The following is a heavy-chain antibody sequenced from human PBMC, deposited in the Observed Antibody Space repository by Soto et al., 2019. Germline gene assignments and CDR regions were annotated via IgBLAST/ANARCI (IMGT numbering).Heavy chain of an antibody. V-gene: IGHV4-34*01. CDR2: INHSGST. J-gene: IGHJ6*04. Sequence: PSETLSLTCSVYGGSFSDYYWSWIRQPPGKGLEWIGEINHSGSTNYNPSLKSRVTISVHTSKNQFSLKLSSVTAADTAVYYCARARKGSGSDYYYHYGMDVWGKETTVTVS. CDR1: GGSFSDYY. D-gene: IGHD3-3*01. CDR3: ARARKGSGSDYYYHYGMDV.